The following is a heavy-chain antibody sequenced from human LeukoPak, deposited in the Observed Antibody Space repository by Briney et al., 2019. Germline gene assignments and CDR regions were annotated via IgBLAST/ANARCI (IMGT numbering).Heavy chain of an antibody. D-gene: IGHD2-21*01. V-gene: IGHV3-15*01. CDR1: GFTFSNAW. CDR2: IRPETDGGTT. J-gene: IGHJ4*01. CDR3: TILFAWYFDY. Sequence: GGSLRLSCAASGFTFSNAWMSWVRQAPGKGLEWVGRIRPETDGGTTDYAAPVKGRFTISRDHLKNTLYLQVDSLKIEDTAVYYCTILFAWYFDYWAHGTLVTVSS.